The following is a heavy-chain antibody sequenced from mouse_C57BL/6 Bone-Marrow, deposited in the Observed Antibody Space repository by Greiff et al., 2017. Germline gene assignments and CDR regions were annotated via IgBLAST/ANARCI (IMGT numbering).Heavy chain of an antibody. CDR3: TTGSVDY. Sequence: SGAELVRPGASVKLSCTASGFNIKDDYMHWVKQRPEQGLEWIGWIDPENGDTEYASKFQGKATITADTSSNTAYLQLSSLTSEDTAVYYCTTGSVDYWGQGTTLTVSS. CDR2: IDPENGDT. V-gene: IGHV14-4*01. CDR1: GFNIKDDY. D-gene: IGHD1-1*01. J-gene: IGHJ2*01.